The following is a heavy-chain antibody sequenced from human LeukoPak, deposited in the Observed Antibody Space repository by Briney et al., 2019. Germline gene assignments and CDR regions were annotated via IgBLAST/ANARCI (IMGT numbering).Heavy chain of an antibody. V-gene: IGHV1-18*01. Sequence: ASVKVSCKASGYTFTSYGISWVRQAPGQGLEWMGWISAYNGNTNYAQKLQGRVTMTRDTSTSTVYMELSSLRSEDTAVYYCARDVQVYDSSGYYPGDYWGQGTLVTVSS. CDR2: ISAYNGNT. D-gene: IGHD3-22*01. CDR1: GYTFTSYG. J-gene: IGHJ4*02. CDR3: ARDVQVYDSSGYYPGDY.